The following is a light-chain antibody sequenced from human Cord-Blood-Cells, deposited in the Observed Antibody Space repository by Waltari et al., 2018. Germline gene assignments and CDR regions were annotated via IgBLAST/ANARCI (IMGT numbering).Light chain of an antibody. CDR1: QSVSST. Sequence: EIVMTQSPATRSVSPGKRPTLSCRPIQSVSSTLAWYQQKPGQAPRLLIYGASTRATGIPARFSGSGSGTEFTLTISSLQSEDFAVYYCQQYNNWPPVTFGQGTKVEIK. V-gene: IGKV3-15*01. J-gene: IGKJ1*01. CDR3: QQYNNWPPVT. CDR2: GAS.